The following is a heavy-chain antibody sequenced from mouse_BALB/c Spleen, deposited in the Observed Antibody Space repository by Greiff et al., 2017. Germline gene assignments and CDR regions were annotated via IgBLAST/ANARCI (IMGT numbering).Heavy chain of an antibody. CDR2: IRSKSNNYAT. D-gene: IGHD1-1*01. CDR1: GFTFNTNA. Sequence: TGGGLVQPKGSLKLSCAASGFTFNTNAMNWVRQAPGKGLEWVARIRSKSNNYATYYADSVKDRFTISRDDSQSMLYLQMNNLKTEDTAMYYCVRDRGFDYYGIGAMDYWGQGTSVTVSS. V-gene: IGHV10S3*01. J-gene: IGHJ4*01. CDR3: VRDRGFDYYGIGAMDY.